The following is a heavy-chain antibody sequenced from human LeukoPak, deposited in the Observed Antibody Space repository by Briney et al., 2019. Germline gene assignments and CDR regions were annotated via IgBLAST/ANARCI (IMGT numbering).Heavy chain of an antibody. CDR2: INHSGST. CDR3: ARDGGYDGTNWFDP. V-gene: IGHV4-34*01. D-gene: IGHD5-12*01. J-gene: IGHJ5*02. Sequence: SETLSLTCAVYGGSFSGYYWSWIRQPPGKGLEWIGEINHSGSTNYNPSLKSRVTISVDTSKNQFSLKLSSVTAADTAVYYCARDGGYDGTNWFDPWGQGTLVTVSS. CDR1: GGSFSGYY.